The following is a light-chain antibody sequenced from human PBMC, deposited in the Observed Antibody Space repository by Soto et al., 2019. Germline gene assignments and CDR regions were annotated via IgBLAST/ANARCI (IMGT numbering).Light chain of an antibody. Sequence: DIQLTQSPSTLSASVGDRVTITCRASQSMSRWLAWYQQKPGKAPKLLMYDASSLESGVPSRFSGSGSGTEFTLTISSLQPDDFATYYCQQADTFPITFGQGTRLEIK. CDR3: QQADTFPIT. CDR2: DAS. CDR1: QSMSRW. V-gene: IGKV1-5*01. J-gene: IGKJ5*01.